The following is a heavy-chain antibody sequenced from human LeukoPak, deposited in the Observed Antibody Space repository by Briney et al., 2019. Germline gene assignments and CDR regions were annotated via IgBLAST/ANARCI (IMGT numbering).Heavy chain of an antibody. D-gene: IGHD6-6*01. J-gene: IGHJ4*02. Sequence: GGSLRLSCAASGFTFSTYSMNWVRQAPGKGLEWVSYISGTSSTIYYADSVKGRFTIPRDNAKNSLNLQMNSLRDEDTAVYYCVRESSGTVDYWGQGTLVTVSS. V-gene: IGHV3-48*02. CDR1: GFTFSTYS. CDR3: VRESSGTVDY. CDR2: ISGTSSTI.